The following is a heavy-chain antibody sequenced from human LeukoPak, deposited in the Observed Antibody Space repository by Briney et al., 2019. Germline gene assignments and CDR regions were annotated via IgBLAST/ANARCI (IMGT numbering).Heavy chain of an antibody. V-gene: IGHV4-34*01. J-gene: IGHJ4*02. Sequence: SETLSLTCAVYGGSFSGYYWSWIRQPPGKGLEWIGEINHSGSTNYNPSLKSRVTISVDTSKNQFSLKLSSVTAADTAVYYCARGLRYYDSRGYPVRDYWGQGTLVTVSS. D-gene: IGHD3-22*01. CDR1: GGSFSGYY. CDR2: INHSGST. CDR3: ARGLRYYDSRGYPVRDY.